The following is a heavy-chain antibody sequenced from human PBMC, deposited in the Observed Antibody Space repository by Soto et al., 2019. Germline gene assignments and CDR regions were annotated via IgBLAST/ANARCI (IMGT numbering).Heavy chain of an antibody. Sequence: QVQLVQSGAEVREPGASVKVSCKASGYSFTGLDINWVRQTTGQGLEWMGWMQPSSGRTGYAQKFQGRVTMTRDTSINTDYMELSSLTSHDTAFYYCARGVTAGFDYGGQGTLVTVSS. CDR3: ARGVTAGFDY. V-gene: IGHV1-8*01. CDR1: GYSFTGLD. J-gene: IGHJ4*02. D-gene: IGHD2-21*02. CDR2: MQPSSGRT.